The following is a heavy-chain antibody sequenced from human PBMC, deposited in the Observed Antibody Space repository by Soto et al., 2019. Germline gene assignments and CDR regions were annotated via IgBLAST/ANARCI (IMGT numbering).Heavy chain of an antibody. Sequence: GGSVRLSCAASGFTFSSYEMNWVRQAPGKGLEWVSYISSSGSTIYYADSVKGRFTISRDNAKNSLYLQMNSLRAEDTAVYYCARDQEYGGKPLDYWGQGTLVTVSS. CDR3: ARDQEYGGKPLDY. D-gene: IGHD2-15*01. V-gene: IGHV3-48*03. CDR1: GFTFSSYE. CDR2: ISSSGSTI. J-gene: IGHJ4*02.